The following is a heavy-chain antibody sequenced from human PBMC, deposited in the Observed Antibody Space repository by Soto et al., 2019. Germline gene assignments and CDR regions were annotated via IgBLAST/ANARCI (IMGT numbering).Heavy chain of an antibody. D-gene: IGHD3-3*01. Sequence: QVQLVKSGAEVKKPGASVKVSCKASGYTFTSYDINWVRQATGQGLEWMGWMNPNSGNTGYAQKFQGRVTMTRNTSIIKAYIELSSLRSEDTAVYYCERVSSYDFWSGSIFCGQGTLVTVSS. J-gene: IGHJ1*01. CDR3: ERVSSYDFWSGSIF. CDR2: MNPNSGNT. CDR1: GYTFTSYD. V-gene: IGHV1-8*01.